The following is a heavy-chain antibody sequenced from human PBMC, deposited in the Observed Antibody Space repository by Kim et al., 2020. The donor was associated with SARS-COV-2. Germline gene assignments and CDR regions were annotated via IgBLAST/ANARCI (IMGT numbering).Heavy chain of an antibody. CDR3: ARDGYSSSWYGFDY. D-gene: IGHD6-13*01. Sequence: PPLKGRVTLSADTSKNQFSLKLNSVTAADTAVYYCARDGYSSSWYGFDYWGRGTLVTVSS. J-gene: IGHJ4*02. V-gene: IGHV4-59*01.